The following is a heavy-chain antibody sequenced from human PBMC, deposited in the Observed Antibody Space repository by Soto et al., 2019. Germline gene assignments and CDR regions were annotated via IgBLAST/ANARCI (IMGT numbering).Heavy chain of an antibody. J-gene: IGHJ4*02. CDR3: AKAKRITMVRGVYAQVDY. CDR2: ISYDGSNK. Sequence: PVGSLRLSCAASGFTFSGYGMHWVRQAPGKGLEWVAVISYDGSNKYYADSVKGRFTISRDNSKNTLYLQMNSLRAEDTAVYYCAKAKRITMVRGVYAQVDYWGQGTLVTVSS. CDR1: GFTFSGYG. D-gene: IGHD3-10*01. V-gene: IGHV3-30*18.